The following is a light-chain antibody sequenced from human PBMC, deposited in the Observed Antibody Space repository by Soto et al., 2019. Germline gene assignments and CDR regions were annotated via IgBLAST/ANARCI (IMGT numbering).Light chain of an antibody. V-gene: IGLV2-23*01. Sequence: QSALTQPASVSGSPGQSITISCTGTSSDVGNYNLVSWYQQHPGEAPKLLIYEGSKRPSGVSNRFSGSKFGNTASLTLSGLQAEDEVDYYCCSYAGDSTRVFGGGTKLTVL. J-gene: IGLJ3*02. CDR2: EGS. CDR3: CSYAGDSTRV. CDR1: SSDVGNYNL.